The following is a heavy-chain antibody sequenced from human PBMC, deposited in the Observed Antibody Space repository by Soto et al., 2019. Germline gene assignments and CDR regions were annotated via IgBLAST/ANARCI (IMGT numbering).Heavy chain of an antibody. CDR2: IWYDGSNK. D-gene: IGHD6-19*01. Sequence: GGSLRLSCAASGFTFSSYGMHWVRKAPGKGLEWVAVIWYDGSNKYYADSVKGRFTISRDNSKNTLYLQMNSLRAEYTDVYYFARASIAVAGTATFDYWGQGTLVTVSS. CDR1: GFTFSSYG. J-gene: IGHJ4*02. CDR3: ARASIAVAGTATFDY. V-gene: IGHV3-33*08.